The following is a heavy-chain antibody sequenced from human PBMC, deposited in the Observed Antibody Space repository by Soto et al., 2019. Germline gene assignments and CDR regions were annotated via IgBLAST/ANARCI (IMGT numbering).Heavy chain of an antibody. CDR1: GGSISGGKW. CDR2: ISHSGST. D-gene: IGHD4-17*01. Sequence: QVQLQESGPGLVKPSGTLSLTCAVSGGSISGGKWWSWVRQPPGKGLEWIGEISHSGSTGYNPSLKSRVTLSVDTSKNQFSLKVNSVTAAYTAVYYCTRNGDWNFDYWGQGALVTVSS. CDR3: TRNGDWNFDY. J-gene: IGHJ4*02. V-gene: IGHV4-4*02.